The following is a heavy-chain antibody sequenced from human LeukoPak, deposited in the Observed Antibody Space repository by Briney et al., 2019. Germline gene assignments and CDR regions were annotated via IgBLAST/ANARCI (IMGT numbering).Heavy chain of an antibody. D-gene: IGHD6-13*01. CDR2: IYYSGST. V-gene: IGHV4-31*03. CDR1: GGSISSGGYY. Sequence: NASQTLSLTCTVSGGSISSGGYYWSWIRQHPGKGLEWIGYIYYSGSTYYNPSLKSRVTISVDTSKNQFPLKLSSVTAADTAVYYCANTLGGAAGLRPYFQHWGQGTLVSVSS. CDR3: ANTLGGAAGLRPYFQH. J-gene: IGHJ1*01.